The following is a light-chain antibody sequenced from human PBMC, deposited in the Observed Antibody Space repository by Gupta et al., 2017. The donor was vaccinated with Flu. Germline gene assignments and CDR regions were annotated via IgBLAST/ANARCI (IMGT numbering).Light chain of an antibody. CDR2: GAS. CDR1: QDITTF. Sequence: DIQMTQSPSSLSASVGGRVTITCQASQDITTFLSWYQQKPGKAPKLLIYGASIWQTGVPSRFSGSGSGTDFTFTISYRQPEDVATYYCQQYDNLFSLTFGGGTKVEI. V-gene: IGKV1-33*01. J-gene: IGKJ4*01. CDR3: QQYDNLFSLT.